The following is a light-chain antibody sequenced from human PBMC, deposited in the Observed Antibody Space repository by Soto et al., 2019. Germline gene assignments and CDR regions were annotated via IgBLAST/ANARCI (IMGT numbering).Light chain of an antibody. CDR1: QSVSSY. Sequence: ENVLTQSPATLSLSPGERATLSCRASQSVSSYLAWYHQKPGQAPRLLIYDASNRATGIPARFSGSGSGTDFTLTISSLEPEDFAVYYCQQRSNWPRTFGQGTKVEIK. CDR3: QQRSNWPRT. V-gene: IGKV3-11*01. J-gene: IGKJ1*01. CDR2: DAS.